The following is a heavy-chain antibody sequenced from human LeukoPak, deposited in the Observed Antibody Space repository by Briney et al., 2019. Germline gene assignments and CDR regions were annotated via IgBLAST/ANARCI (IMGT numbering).Heavy chain of an antibody. J-gene: IGHJ4*02. D-gene: IGHD6-19*01. CDR3: ARDRSGWGYYFDY. Sequence: SETLSLTCAVSGGSFSGYYWSWIRQPPGKGLEWIGYIYYSGNTNYNPSLKSRVTISVDTSKNQFSLKLSSVTAADTAVYYCARDRSGWGYYFDYWGQGTLVTVSS. CDR2: IYYSGNT. CDR1: GGSFSGYY. V-gene: IGHV4-59*01.